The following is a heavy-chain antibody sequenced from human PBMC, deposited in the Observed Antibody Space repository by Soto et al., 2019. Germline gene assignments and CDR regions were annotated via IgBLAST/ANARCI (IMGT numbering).Heavy chain of an antibody. J-gene: IGHJ4*02. Sequence: EVHLVESGGGLVKPGGSLRLSCAAAGCTFSNAWMSWVRQAPGKWLVWVGRIKSKTDGGTTDYAAPVKGRFTISRDDSKNTLYLQMNSLKTEDAAVYYCTTGASGWYSVPGNWGQGTLVTVSS. CDR2: IKSKTDGGTT. D-gene: IGHD6-19*01. V-gene: IGHV3-15*05. CDR3: TTGASGWYSVPGN. CDR1: GCTFSNAW.